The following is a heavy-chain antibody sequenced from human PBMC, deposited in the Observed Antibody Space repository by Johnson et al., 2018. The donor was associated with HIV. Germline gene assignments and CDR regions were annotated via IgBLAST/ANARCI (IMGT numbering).Heavy chain of an antibody. CDR1: GFTFSRYG. J-gene: IGHJ3*02. Sequence: VQLVESGGGVVQPGGSLSLSCEASGFTFSRYGMHWVRQAPGKGLEWVAFILYDGNNKNYADSEKGRFTISRDNSKNTLYLQMNSLRAEDTDVYYCARQTLRAFDIWGQGTMVTVSS. CDR3: ARQTLRAFDI. V-gene: IGHV3-30*02. CDR2: ILYDGNNK.